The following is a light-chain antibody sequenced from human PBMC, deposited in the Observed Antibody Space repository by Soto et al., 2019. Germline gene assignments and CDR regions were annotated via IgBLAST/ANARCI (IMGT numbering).Light chain of an antibody. V-gene: IGKV3-11*01. CDR3: QQRSNLGT. CDR2: DAS. J-gene: IGKJ5*01. CDR1: QSVSSY. Sequence: FVLTQSPATLSLSPWERATLSCRASQSVSSYLAWYQQKPGQAPRLLIYDASNRATGIPARFSGSGSGTDFTLTISSLEPEDFAVYYCQQRSNLGTFGQGTRLEIK.